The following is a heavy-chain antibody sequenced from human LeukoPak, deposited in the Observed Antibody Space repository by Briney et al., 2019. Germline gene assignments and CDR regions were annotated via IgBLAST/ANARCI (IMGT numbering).Heavy chain of an antibody. V-gene: IGHV3-9*01. J-gene: IGHJ4*02. CDR2: ISWNSGSI. D-gene: IGHD6-19*01. CDR1: GITLDDYA. Sequence: GGSLRLSCAASGITLDDYAMHWVRQAPGKGLEWVSGISWNSGSIGYADSVKGRFTISRDNAKNSLYLQMNSLRAEDTALYYCAKVHYSSGWYSFDYWGQGTLVTVSS. CDR3: AKVHYSSGWYSFDY.